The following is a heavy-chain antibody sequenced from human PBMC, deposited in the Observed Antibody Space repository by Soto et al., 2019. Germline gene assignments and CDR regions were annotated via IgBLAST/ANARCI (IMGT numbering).Heavy chain of an antibody. CDR3: ARGQVVSNWFDP. J-gene: IGHJ5*02. CDR2: MNPNSGNT. V-gene: IGHV1-8*01. CDR1: GYTFTSYD. Sequence: SVEVSCRASGYTFTSYDINWVRQATGQGLEWMGWMNPNSGNTGYAQKFQGRVTMTRNTSISTAYMELSSLRSEDTAVYYCARGQVVSNWFDPWGQGTLVTVSS. D-gene: IGHD2-8*02.